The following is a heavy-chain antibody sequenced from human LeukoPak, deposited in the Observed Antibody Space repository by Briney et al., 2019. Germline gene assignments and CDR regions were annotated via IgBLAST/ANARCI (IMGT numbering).Heavy chain of an antibody. D-gene: IGHD3-16*02. Sequence: GASVKVSCKASGYTFTGYYMHWVRQAPGQGLEWMGWINPNSGGTNYAQKFQGWVTMTRDTSISTAYMELSRLRSDDTAVYYCARGDYVWGSYRYTGYDYWGQGTLVTVSS. CDR3: ARGDYVWGSYRYTGYDY. CDR2: INPNSGGT. V-gene: IGHV1-2*04. J-gene: IGHJ4*02. CDR1: GYTFTGYY.